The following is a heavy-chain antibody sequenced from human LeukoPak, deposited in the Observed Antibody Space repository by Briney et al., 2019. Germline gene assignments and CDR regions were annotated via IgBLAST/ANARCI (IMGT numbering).Heavy chain of an antibody. Sequence: GGSLRLSCAASGFTFSSYAMNWVRQAPGKGLEWGSAISGSGGSTYYADSVKGRFTTSRDNSKNTLYLQMNSLRAEDTAVYYCATTRYYYDSSGYSNFDYWGQGTLVTVSS. CDR1: GFTFSSYA. D-gene: IGHD3-22*01. V-gene: IGHV3-23*01. CDR3: ATTRYYYDSSGYSNFDY. CDR2: ISGSGGST. J-gene: IGHJ4*02.